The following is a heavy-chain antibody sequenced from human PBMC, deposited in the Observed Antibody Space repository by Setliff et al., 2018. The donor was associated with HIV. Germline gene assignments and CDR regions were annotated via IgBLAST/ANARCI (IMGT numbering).Heavy chain of an antibody. CDR2: ISDSSVNT. CDR3: TTGPYNGYSD. J-gene: IGHJ4*01. Sequence: PGGSLRLSCAASGFTFGSYSMNWVRQAPGKGLEWVSTISDSSVNTHYADSVKGRFTISRDDSKNTVYLQMNSLRVEDTAVYYCTTGPYNGYSDWGHGTAVTRLL. D-gene: IGHD5-12*01. V-gene: IGHV3-23*01. CDR1: GFTFGSYS.